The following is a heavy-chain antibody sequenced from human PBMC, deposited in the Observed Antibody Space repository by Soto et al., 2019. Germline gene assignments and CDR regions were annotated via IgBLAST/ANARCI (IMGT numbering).Heavy chain of an antibody. V-gene: IGHV4-38-2*02. CDR2: VYHNRGA. J-gene: IGHJ4*02. CDR3: ARDRDTSGWDFDY. D-gene: IGHD6-19*01. Sequence: SETMSLTCAVSGYSISSGYYWGWIRQPPGKGLEWIGTVYHNRGAYYNPSLKSRVTISVDTSKNQFSLRLTSVTAADSAVYFCARDRDTSGWDFDYWGQGTLVTVSS. CDR1: GYSISSGYY.